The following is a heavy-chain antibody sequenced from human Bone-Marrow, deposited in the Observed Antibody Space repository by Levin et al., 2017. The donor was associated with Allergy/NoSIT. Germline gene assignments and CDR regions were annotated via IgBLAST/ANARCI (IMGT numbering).Heavy chain of an antibody. V-gene: IGHV3-21*01. Sequence: GESLKISCAASGFTFSSYSMNWVRQAPGKGLEWVSSISSSSSYIYYADSVKGRFTISRDNAKNSLYLQMNSLRAEDTAVYYCARTRDSSGYLFDYWGQGTLVTVSS. CDR3: ARTRDSSGYLFDY. CDR1: GFTFSSYS. CDR2: ISSSSSYI. J-gene: IGHJ4*02. D-gene: IGHD3-22*01.